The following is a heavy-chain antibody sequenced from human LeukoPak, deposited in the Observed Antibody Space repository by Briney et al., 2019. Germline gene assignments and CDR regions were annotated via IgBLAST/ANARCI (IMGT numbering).Heavy chain of an antibody. CDR3: ARDMWLELRCLDY. V-gene: IGHV3-30*04. CDR2: ISFDGSNK. D-gene: IGHD1-7*01. CDR1: GFTFDDYA. J-gene: IGHJ4*02. Sequence: GGSLRLSCAASGFTFDDYAMHWVRQAPGKGLEWVAVISFDGSNKYYADSVKGRFTISRDNSKNTLYLQMNSLRADDTAVYYCARDMWLELRCLDYWGQGTLVTVSS.